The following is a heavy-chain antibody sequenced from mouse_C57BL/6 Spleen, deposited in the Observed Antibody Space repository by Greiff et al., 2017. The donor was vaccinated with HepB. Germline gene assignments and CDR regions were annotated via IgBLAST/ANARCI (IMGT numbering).Heavy chain of an antibody. Sequence: QVQLQQPGPELVKPGASVKLSCKASGYTFTSYCMHWVKQRPGQGLEWIGNINPSNGGTNYNEKFKSKATLTVDKSSSTAYMQLSSLTTEDSAVYYCARIGYYGSSYYFDYWGQGTTLTVSS. V-gene: IGHV1-53*01. CDR2: INPSNGGT. J-gene: IGHJ2*01. CDR1: GYTFTSYC. CDR3: ARIGYYGSSYYFDY. D-gene: IGHD1-1*01.